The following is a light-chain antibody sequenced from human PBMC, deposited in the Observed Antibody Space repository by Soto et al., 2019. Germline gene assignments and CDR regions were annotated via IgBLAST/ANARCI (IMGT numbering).Light chain of an antibody. CDR3: ETWDSNTRV. CDR1: SGHSSYI. Sequence: QSVLTQSSSASASLGSSVRLTGTLSSGHSSYIIAWHQQQPGKAPRYLMKLEGSGSYNKGSGVPDRFSGYSSGADRYLTISNLQFEDEADYYCETWDSNTRVFGGGTKVTVL. J-gene: IGLJ3*02. CDR2: LEGSGSY. V-gene: IGLV4-60*02.